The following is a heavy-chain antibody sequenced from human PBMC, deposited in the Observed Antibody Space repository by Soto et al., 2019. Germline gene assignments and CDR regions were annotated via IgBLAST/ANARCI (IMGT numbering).Heavy chain of an antibody. CDR2: IYQTGRT. J-gene: IGHJ6*02. CDR1: GGSISTSGYS. V-gene: IGHV4-30-2*01. Sequence: QLQLQESGSGLVQPSQTLSLTCTASGGSISTSGYSWTWIRQPPGGGLEWIGSIYQTGRTYVIPSLKSLVTMSLDKSKNQFSLNLTSVTAAATALYYCAREMTIFGVAPGGGVDVWGQGTTVTVSS. D-gene: IGHD3-3*01. CDR3: AREMTIFGVAPGGGVDV.